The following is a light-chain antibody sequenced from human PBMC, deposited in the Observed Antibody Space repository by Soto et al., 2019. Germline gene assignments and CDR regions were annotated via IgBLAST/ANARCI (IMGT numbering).Light chain of an antibody. Sequence: QSALTQPPSASGSPGQSVTISCTGTSSDVGGYNYVSWYQQHPGKAPKLMIYGVTKRPSGVPDRFSGSKSGNTASLTVSGLQAEDEAYYYCSSYAGRNNYVFGTGTKLTVL. CDR3: SSYAGRNNYV. V-gene: IGLV2-8*01. CDR2: GVT. CDR1: SSDVGGYNY. J-gene: IGLJ1*01.